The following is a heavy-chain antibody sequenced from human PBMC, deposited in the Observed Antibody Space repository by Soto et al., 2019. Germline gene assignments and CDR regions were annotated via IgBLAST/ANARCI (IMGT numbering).Heavy chain of an antibody. D-gene: IGHD6-6*01. V-gene: IGHV1-8*01. J-gene: IGHJ4*02. CDR3: ARAEPYSTSSPFDY. CDR2: MNPNSGNT. CDR1: GYTFTNYN. Sequence: QVQLVQAGAEVKKPGASVKVSCKTSGYTFTNYNINWVRQSTGQGLGWMGWMNPNSGNTGCAQKFQGRVTMTRNTSITTAYMELSSLRSGDTAVYYCARAEPYSTSSPFDYWGQGTLVTVSS.